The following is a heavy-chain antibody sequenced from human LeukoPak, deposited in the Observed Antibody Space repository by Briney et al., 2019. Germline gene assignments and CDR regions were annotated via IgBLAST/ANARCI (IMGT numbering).Heavy chain of an antibody. V-gene: IGHV3-7*03. CDR2: IKQDGSEQ. D-gene: IGHD2-15*01. CDR1: GFTFSSYG. CDR3: AKGGYCSGGSCQPDYYYYMDV. J-gene: IGHJ6*03. Sequence: GGSLRLSCAASGFTFSSYGMHWVRQAPGEGLEWVANIKQDGSEQYYVDSVKGRFTISRDNAKNSLSLQMNSLRAEDTAVYYCAKGGYCSGGSCQPDYYYYMDVWGKGTTVTVSS.